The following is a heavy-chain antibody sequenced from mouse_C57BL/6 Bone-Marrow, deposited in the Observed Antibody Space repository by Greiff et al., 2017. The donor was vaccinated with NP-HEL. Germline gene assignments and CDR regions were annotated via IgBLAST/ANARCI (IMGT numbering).Heavy chain of an antibody. Sequence: VQLQQSGAELVKPGASVKLSCTASGFNIKDTYMHWVKQRPEQGLEWIGRIDPADGKTKYDPKFQGKATITADTSSNTAYLQLSSLTSEDTAAYYCVNWDWYFDVWGAGTTGTVSS. D-gene: IGHD4-1*02. J-gene: IGHJ1*01. CDR3: VNWDWYFDV. CDR1: GFNIKDTY. V-gene: IGHV14-3*02. CDR2: IDPADGKT.